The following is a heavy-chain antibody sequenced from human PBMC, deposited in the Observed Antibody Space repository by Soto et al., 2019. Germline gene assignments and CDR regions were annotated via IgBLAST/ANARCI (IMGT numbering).Heavy chain of an antibody. CDR3: ARTHYYDSSGYDFDY. D-gene: IGHD3-22*01. Sequence: SDTLSLTCAVSGGSISSSNWWRCVRQPPGKGLEWIGEIYHSGSTNYNPSLKSRVTISVDKSKNQFSLKLSSVTAADTAVYYCARTHYYDSSGYDFDYWRQGTLVTVSS. CDR1: GGSISSSNW. J-gene: IGHJ4*02. CDR2: IYHSGST. V-gene: IGHV4-4*02.